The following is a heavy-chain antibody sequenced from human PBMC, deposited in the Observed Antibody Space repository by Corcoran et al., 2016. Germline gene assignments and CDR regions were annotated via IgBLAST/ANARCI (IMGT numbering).Heavy chain of an antibody. CDR3: ARDDYGDD. CDR1: GGSISGPY. V-gene: IGHV4-4*07. J-gene: IGHJ4*02. CDR2: IYSSGST. D-gene: IGHD4-17*01. Sequence: QVQLQESGPGLVKPSETLSLTCTVSGGSISGPYCSWIRQPAGEGLQWIGRIYSSGSTNYNPSLKSRVTMSVATSKTQFSLKLTSVTAADTAVYYCARDDYGDDWGQGTLVTVSS.